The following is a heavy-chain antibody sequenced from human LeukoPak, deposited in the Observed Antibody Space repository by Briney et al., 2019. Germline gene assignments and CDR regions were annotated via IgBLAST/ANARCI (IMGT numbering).Heavy chain of an antibody. J-gene: IGHJ4*02. D-gene: IGHD2-2*01. CDR2: ISSSSSYI. CDR3: ARDCSRVPAANIDD. CDR1: GFTFSSYS. Sequence: GGSLSLSCAASGFTFSSYSMNWVRQAPGKGLEWVASISSSSSYIYYADSVKGRFIISRDNAKNSLYLQMNSLRAEDTAVYYCARDCSRVPAANIDDWGQGTLVTVSS. V-gene: IGHV3-21*01.